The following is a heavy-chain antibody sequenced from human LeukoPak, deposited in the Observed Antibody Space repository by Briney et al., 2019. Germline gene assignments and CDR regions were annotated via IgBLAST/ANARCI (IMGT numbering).Heavy chain of an antibody. V-gene: IGHV3-23*01. CDR1: GFTFSSNA. CDR3: AKRVAAPGRTYYFDY. CDR2: IGTSVSDT. J-gene: IGHJ4*02. Sequence: GSLRLSCAASGFTFSSNALSWVRQAPGKGLEWVSVIGTSVSDTYYADSVKGRFTISRDNSKNTVYLQPNSLRAEDTAVYYCAKRVAAPGRTYYFDYWGQGTLVIVSS. D-gene: IGHD6-13*01.